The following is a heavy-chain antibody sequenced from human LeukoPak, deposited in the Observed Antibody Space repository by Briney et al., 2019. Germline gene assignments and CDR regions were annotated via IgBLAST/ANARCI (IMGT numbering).Heavy chain of an antibody. Sequence: SETLSLTCTVSGGPIRSYYWSWIRQPAGKGLEWIGRIYSTGITNYHPALKSRVTMSLDTSKNQFSLKLSSVTAADTAMYYCARELLFGDPGLSDFDYWGQGTLVTVSS. D-gene: IGHD3-10*02. V-gene: IGHV4-4*07. CDR3: ARELLFGDPGLSDFDY. J-gene: IGHJ4*02. CDR2: IYSTGIT. CDR1: GGPIRSYY.